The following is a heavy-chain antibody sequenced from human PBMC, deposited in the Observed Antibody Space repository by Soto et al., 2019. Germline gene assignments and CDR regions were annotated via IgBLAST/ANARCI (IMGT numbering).Heavy chain of an antibody. CDR2: IKSKTDGGTT. CDR3: TTTTFGVVIKPHYYYYGMDV. V-gene: IGHV3-15*07. Sequence: GGSLRLSCAASGFTFSNAWMNWVRQAPGKGLEWVDRIKSKTDGGTTDYAAPVKGRFTISRDDSKNTLYLQMNSLKTEDTAVYYCTTTTFGVVIKPHYYYYGMDVWGQGPTVTVSS. D-gene: IGHD3-3*01. CDR1: GFTFSNAW. J-gene: IGHJ6*02.